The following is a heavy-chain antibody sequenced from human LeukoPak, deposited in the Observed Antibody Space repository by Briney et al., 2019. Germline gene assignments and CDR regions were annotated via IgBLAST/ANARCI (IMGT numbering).Heavy chain of an antibody. J-gene: IGHJ6*02. D-gene: IGHD2-15*01. CDR3: ARDSRPTTYCSGGSCYHYYYGMDV. Sequence: PSETLSLTCAVYGGSFSGYYWSWIRQPPGKGLEWIGEINHSGSTNYNPSLKSRVTISVDTSKNQFSLKLSSVTAADTAVHYCARDSRPTTYCSGGSCYHYYYGMDVWGQGTTVTVSS. CDR2: INHSGST. CDR1: GGSFSGYY. V-gene: IGHV4-34*01.